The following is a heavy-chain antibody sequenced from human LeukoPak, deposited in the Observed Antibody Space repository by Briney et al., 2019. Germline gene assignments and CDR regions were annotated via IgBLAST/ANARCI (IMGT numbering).Heavy chain of an antibody. CDR2: ISSSSSYI. Sequence: GGSLRLSCAASGFTFSSYSMNWVRQAPGKGLEWVSSISSSSSYIYYADSVKGRFTISRDNAKNSLYLQMNSLRAEDTAVYYCARDREYQLPPFDYWGQGTLVTVSS. V-gene: IGHV3-21*01. CDR1: GFTFSSYS. D-gene: IGHD2-2*01. CDR3: ARDREYQLPPFDY. J-gene: IGHJ4*02.